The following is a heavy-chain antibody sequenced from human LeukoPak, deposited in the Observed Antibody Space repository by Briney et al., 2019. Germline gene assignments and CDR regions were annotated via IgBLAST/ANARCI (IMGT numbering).Heavy chain of an antibody. J-gene: IGHJ4*02. CDR2: IDISATTI. CDR1: GFPFSDYH. D-gene: IGHD6-13*01. CDR3: ARRKHSSGWSPNEYYFDY. Sequence: GGSLRLSCAPSGFPFSDYHMSWLRHAPGKGLEWVSYIDISATTIYYAHSVKGRFTISRDNAKNSLYLQMNSLRAEDTAVYYCARRKHSSGWSPNEYYFDYGGQGTLVTVSS. V-gene: IGHV3-11*01.